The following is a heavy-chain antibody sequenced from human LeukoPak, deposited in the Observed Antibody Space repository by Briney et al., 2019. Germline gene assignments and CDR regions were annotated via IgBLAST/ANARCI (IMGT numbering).Heavy chain of an antibody. CDR3: ARVGSSSWYHDY. Sequence: SETLSLTCTVSGYSISSGYYWGWIRQPPGKGLEWIGSIYHSGSTYYNPSLKSRVTISVDTSKNQFSLKLSSVTAADTAVYYCARVGSSSWYHDYWGQGTLVTVSS. V-gene: IGHV4-38-2*02. CDR1: GYSISSGYY. J-gene: IGHJ4*02. D-gene: IGHD6-13*01. CDR2: IYHSGST.